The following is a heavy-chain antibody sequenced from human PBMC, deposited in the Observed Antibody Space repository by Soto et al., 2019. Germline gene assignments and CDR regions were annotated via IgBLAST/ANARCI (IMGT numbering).Heavy chain of an antibody. CDR1: GGSISSRGYY. Sequence: SETLSLTCTVSGGSISSRGYYWGWIRQPPGKGLEWIGTIYYSGSTYYNPSLKSRVTISVDTSKNQFSLKLSSVTAADTAVYYCATSHWFDPWGQGTLVTVSP. J-gene: IGHJ5*02. CDR3: ATSHWFDP. D-gene: IGHD2-2*01. V-gene: IGHV4-39*01. CDR2: IYYSGST.